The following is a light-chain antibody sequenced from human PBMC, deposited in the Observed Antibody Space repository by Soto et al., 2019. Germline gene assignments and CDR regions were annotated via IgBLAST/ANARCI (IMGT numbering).Light chain of an antibody. CDR1: SSDVGSNSL. CDR3: CSYAGSSTYV. J-gene: IGLJ1*01. CDR2: EGS. Sequence: QSALTQPASVSGSPGQSITISCTGVSSDVGSNSLVSWYQQYPGKAPQLIIFEGSKRPSGISNRFSASKSVSTASLTISGLQAEDEAEYYCCSYAGSSTYVFGTGTTLTVL. V-gene: IGLV2-23*01.